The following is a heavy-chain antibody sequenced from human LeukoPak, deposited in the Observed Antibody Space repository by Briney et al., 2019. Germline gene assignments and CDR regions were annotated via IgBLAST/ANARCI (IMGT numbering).Heavy chain of an antibody. CDR2: INTDGTVT. D-gene: IGHD6-19*01. Sequence: PGGSLRLSRAASGFTFSKYWMLWVRQAPGKGLESVSRINTDGTVTTYADSVKGRFTVSGDNADNTMFLQMNSVRDEDTAVYYCATKQWLAPPPDSWGQGTPVTVSS. J-gene: IGHJ4*02. CDR1: GFTFSKYW. V-gene: IGHV3-74*01. CDR3: ATKQWLAPPPDS.